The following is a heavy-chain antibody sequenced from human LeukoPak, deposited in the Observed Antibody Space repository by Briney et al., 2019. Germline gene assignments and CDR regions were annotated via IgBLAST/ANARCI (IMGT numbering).Heavy chain of an antibody. CDR1: GGTFSSYA. CDR3: ARSPLGITMVRGERFDP. V-gene: IGHV1-69*13. D-gene: IGHD3-10*01. J-gene: IGHJ5*02. Sequence: VASVKVSCKASGGTFSSYAISWVRQAPGQGLEWMGGIIPIFGTANYAQKFQGRVTITADESTSTAYMELSSLRSEDTAVYYCARSPLGITMVRGERFDPWGQGTLVTVSS. CDR2: IIPIFGTA.